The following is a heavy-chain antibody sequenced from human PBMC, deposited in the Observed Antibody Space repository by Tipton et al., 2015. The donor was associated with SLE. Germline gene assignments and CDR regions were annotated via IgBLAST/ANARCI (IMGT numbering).Heavy chain of an antibody. J-gene: IGHJ4*02. Sequence: QLVQSGAEVKKPGASVKVSCKTSGFTFTRYYIHWVRQAPGQGLEWMGISNPSGGGTTYAQKFQGRVTMTRDTSTSTVYMELSSLRSEDTAMYYCARSGSPMSVAVAGLDYWGQGTLVTVSS. V-gene: IGHV1-46*01. CDR2: SNPSGGGT. CDR1: GFTFTRYY. CDR3: ARSGSPMSVAVAGLDY. D-gene: IGHD6-19*01.